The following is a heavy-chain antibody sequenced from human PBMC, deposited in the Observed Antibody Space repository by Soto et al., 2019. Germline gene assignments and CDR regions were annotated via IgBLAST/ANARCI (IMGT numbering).Heavy chain of an antibody. D-gene: IGHD5-18*01. V-gene: IGHV3-7*03. J-gene: IGHJ3*02. Sequence: GGSVRLSCAASGFTFSSYWMSWVRQAPGKGLEWVANIKQDGSEKYYVDSVKGRFTISRDNAKNSLYLQMNSLRAEDTAVYYCARGPASGYSYGYAFDIWGQGTMVTVSS. CDR2: IKQDGSEK. CDR1: GFTFSSYW. CDR3: ARGPASGYSYGYAFDI.